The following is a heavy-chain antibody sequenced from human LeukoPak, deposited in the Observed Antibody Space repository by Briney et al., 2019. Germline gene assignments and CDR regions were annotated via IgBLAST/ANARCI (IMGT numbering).Heavy chain of an antibody. D-gene: IGHD1-26*01. CDR1: GFTVSNNY. CDR3: ARDASIVGELAY. CDR2: IYSGGST. J-gene: IGHJ4*02. V-gene: IGHV3-66*01. Sequence: GGSLRLSCAASGFTVSNNYMSWVRQAPGKGLEWVSVIYSGGSTYYADSVKGRFTISRDNSKNTLYLQMNSLRAEDTAVYYCARDASIVGELAYWGQGTPVTVSS.